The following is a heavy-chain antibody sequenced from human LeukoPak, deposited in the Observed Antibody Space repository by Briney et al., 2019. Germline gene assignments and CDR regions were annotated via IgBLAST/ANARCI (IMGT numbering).Heavy chain of an antibody. J-gene: IGHJ5*02. CDR2: ISGTGGST. Sequence: GGSLRLSCAASGFSFSSSAMSWVRQAPGKGLEWVSAISGTGGSTYYADSVKGRFTISRDNSKNTLYLQMDSLRAEDTAVYYCAKGNNWFDPWGQGTLVTVSS. V-gene: IGHV3-23*01. CDR1: GFSFSSSA. CDR3: AKGNNWFDP.